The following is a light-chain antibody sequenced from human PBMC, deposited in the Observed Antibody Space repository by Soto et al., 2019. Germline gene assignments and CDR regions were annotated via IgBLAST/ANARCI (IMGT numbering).Light chain of an antibody. CDR1: TSNIGTNT. CDR3: ATWDDSVFV. Sequence: QSVLTQPPSASGTPGQTITISCSGSTSNIGTNTVDWFQHLPGSAPKLLIYTNDQRPSGVPDRFSGSRSGTSASLAISGLQSEDKADYYCATWDDSVFVFGTGTKLTVL. J-gene: IGLJ1*01. CDR2: TND. V-gene: IGLV1-44*01.